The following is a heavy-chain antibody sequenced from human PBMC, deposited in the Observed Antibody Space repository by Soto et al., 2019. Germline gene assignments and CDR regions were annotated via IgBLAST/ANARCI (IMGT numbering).Heavy chain of an antibody. CDR1: GGTFSRYA. CDR2: IIPIFGTA. V-gene: IGHV1-69*06. CDR3: ARICGGYCYSQSYFDS. D-gene: IGHD2-21*02. Sequence: QVQLVQSGAEVKKPGSSVKVSCKASGGTFSRYAISWVRQAPGQGLEWMGGIIPIFGTANYAQKFQGRVTITADKATGTAYMELSSLSSEDMAVYYCARICGGYCYSQSYFDSGGQGTLVTVSS. J-gene: IGHJ4*02.